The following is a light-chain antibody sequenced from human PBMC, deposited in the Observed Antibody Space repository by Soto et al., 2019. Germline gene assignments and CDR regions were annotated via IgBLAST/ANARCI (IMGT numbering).Light chain of an antibody. J-gene: IGKJ4*01. CDR1: QSSSSR. Sequence: DIQMTQSPSTLSAPVGDRVTITCRASQSSSSRLAWYQQKPGKAPKILIYDASNLESGVPSRFSASGSGTEFTLTVSSLQPDDFATYYCQQYNSYSLTFGGGTNVEIK. CDR2: DAS. V-gene: IGKV1-5*01. CDR3: QQYNSYSLT.